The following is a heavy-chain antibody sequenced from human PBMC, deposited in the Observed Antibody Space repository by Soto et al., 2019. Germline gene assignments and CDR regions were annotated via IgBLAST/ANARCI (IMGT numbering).Heavy chain of an antibody. CDR1: FTFSMYS. D-gene: IGHD1-26*01. CDR3: TRDQGGSYDSWFDP. J-gene: IGHJ5*02. V-gene: IGHV3-21*01. CDR2: ISSGSAFI. Sequence: ESGRGLVKPGGSLRLSCNFTFSMYSMNWVRQAPGKGLEWVASISSGSAFIKYADSVKGRFSISRDNAKNSVSLQMNSLRAEDTAMYYCTRDQGGSYDSWFDPWGRGTLVTVSS.